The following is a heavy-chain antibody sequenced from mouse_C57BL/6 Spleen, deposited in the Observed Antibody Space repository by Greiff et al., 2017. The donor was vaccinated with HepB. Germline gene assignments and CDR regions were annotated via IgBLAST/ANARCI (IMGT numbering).Heavy chain of an antibody. CDR2: ISGGGGNT. V-gene: IGHV5-9*01. D-gene: IGHD2-12*01. Sequence: EVMLVESGGGLVKPGGSLKLSCAASGFTFSSYTMSWVRQTPEKRLEWVATISGGGGNTYYPDSVKGRFTISRDNAKNTLYLQMSSLRSEDTALYYCARHRGSNDGVDYWGQGTTRTVSS. CDR3: ARHRGSNDGVDY. CDR1: GFTFSSYT. J-gene: IGHJ2*01.